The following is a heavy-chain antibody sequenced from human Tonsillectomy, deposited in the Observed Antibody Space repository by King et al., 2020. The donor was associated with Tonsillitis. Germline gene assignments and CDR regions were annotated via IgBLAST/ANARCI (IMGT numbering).Heavy chain of an antibody. J-gene: IGHJ4*02. CDR1: AYTFTAYY. D-gene: IGHD6-13*01. CDR3: ARGPWVYDSSTVGF. Sequence: LQLVQSGAEVKKPGASVKVSCKASAYTFTAYYMHWVRQAPGQGLEWMGYINPNSGGTNYAQKFQGRVTMTRETPISTAYMELSRLRADDTAVYYCARGPWVYDSSTVGFWGQGTLVTVSS. V-gene: IGHV1-2*02. CDR2: INPNSGGT.